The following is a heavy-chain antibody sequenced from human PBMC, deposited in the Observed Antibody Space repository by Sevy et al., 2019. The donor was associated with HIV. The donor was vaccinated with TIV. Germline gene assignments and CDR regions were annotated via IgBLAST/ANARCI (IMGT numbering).Heavy chain of an antibody. CDR2: IKSKIDGETT. CDR1: GFTFNNAW. Sequence: GGSLRLSCAVSGFTFNNAWMNWLRQAPGTGLQWVGVIKSKIDGETTDYAAPVKGRFTISRDDSKNTLFLQMNSLKIEDTAVYYCATAPGYYDSAPFDYWGPRTLVTVSS. J-gene: IGHJ4*02. D-gene: IGHD3-22*01. CDR3: ATAPGYYDSAPFDY. V-gene: IGHV3-15*01.